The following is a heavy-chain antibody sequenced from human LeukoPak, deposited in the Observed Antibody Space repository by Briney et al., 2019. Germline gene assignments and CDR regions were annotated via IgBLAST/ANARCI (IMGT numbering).Heavy chain of an antibody. CDR3: ARLKCISTTCPSRYVMDV. V-gene: IGHV4-59*01. CDR1: GGSITGYY. CDR2: IYYSGST. D-gene: IGHD2-2*01. J-gene: IGHJ6*02. Sequence: SETLSLTCTVSGGSITGYYWTWIRQPAGKGLEYIGYIYYSGSTNYNPSLKSRVTISVDTSKDQFSLNLTSVTAADTAVYYCARLKCISTTCPSRYVMDVWGQGTTVTVSS.